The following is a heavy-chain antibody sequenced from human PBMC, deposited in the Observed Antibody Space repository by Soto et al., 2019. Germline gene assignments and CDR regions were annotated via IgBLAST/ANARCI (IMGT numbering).Heavy chain of an antibody. CDR3: TTEAYDNSGSLAFDI. CDR2: IYYTGTT. J-gene: IGHJ3*02. V-gene: IGHV4-30-4*08. CDR1: GGSISSGAYY. Sequence: TLSLTCTVSGGSISSGAYYWSWIRQHPGKGLEWIGYIYYTGTTSYNPSLKSRVTLSVDTSQSQFSLKLNSVTAADTAVYYCTTEAYDNSGSLAFDIWGPGTLVTVSS. D-gene: IGHD3-22*01.